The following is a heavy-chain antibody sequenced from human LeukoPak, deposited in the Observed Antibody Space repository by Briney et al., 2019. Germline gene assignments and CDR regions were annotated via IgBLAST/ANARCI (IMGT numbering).Heavy chain of an antibody. V-gene: IGHV3-23*01. CDR1: GFTFSSYG. CDR3: AKGHYDVVDFDY. J-gene: IGHJ4*02. D-gene: IGHD4-17*01. CDR2: ISGSGGNT. Sequence: PGGTLRLSWAASGFTFSSYGMSWVRQAPGKGLEWVSAISGSGGNTYYADSVKGRFTISRDNSKNTLYLQMDSLRAEDTAVYYCAKGHYDVVDFDYWGQGTLVTVSS.